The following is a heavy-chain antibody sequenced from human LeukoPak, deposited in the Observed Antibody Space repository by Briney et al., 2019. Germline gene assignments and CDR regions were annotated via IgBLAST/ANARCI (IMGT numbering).Heavy chain of an antibody. CDR2: IYYSGST. J-gene: IGHJ4*02. Sequence: TSETLSLTCTVSGGSISSSSYYWGWIRRPPGKGLEWIGNIYYSGSTYYNPSLKSRVTISVDTSKNQFSLKLTSVTAADTAVFYCARWGFSSNWYYFDYWGQGTLVTVSS. D-gene: IGHD6-13*01. CDR1: GGSISSSSYY. V-gene: IGHV4-39*01. CDR3: ARWGFSSNWYYFDY.